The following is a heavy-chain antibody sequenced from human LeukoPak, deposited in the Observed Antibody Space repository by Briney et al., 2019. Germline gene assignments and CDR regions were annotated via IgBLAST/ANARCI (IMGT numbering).Heavy chain of an antibody. CDR1: GFTFSDYY. D-gene: IGHD5-12*01. J-gene: IGHJ3*02. V-gene: IGHV3-11*01. CDR3: ARDSRGAFDI. Sequence: PGGSLRLSCAASGFTFSDYYMSWIRQAPGKALEWLSYISTSGTTIFYADSVKGRFTISRDNAKNSLYLQMNSLRAEDTALYYCARDSRGAFDIWGQGTMVTVSS. CDR2: ISTSGTTI.